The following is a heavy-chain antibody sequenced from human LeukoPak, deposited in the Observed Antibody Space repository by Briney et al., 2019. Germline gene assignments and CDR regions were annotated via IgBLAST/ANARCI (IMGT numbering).Heavy chain of an antibody. D-gene: IGHD3-3*01. CDR3: ARCGYYDFWSGYNPATFDY. Sequence: ADTQSLTCTVSSGSISSSSYYWGWIRRPPGKGLEWIGRIYYSGSTYYKPSLKSRVTISLDTSKNQFSLKLGSVTAADTAVYYCARCGYYDFWSGYNPATFDYWGQGTLVTVSS. CDR2: IYYSGST. J-gene: IGHJ4*02. V-gene: IGHV4-39*01. CDR1: SGSISSSSYY.